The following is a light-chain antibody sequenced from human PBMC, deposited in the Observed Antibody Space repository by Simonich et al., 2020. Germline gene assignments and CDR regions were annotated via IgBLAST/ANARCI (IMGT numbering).Light chain of an antibody. V-gene: IGLV2-14*01. CDR2: DVS. Sequence: QSALTQPPSASGSPGQSITISCTGTSSDVGCYNYVSWYQQHPGKAPKLMIYDVSKRPSGVSHRFSGSKSGNTASLTISGLQAEDEADYYCSSYTSSSTWVFGGGTKLTVL. CDR3: SSYTSSSTWV. J-gene: IGLJ3*02. CDR1: SSDVGCYNY.